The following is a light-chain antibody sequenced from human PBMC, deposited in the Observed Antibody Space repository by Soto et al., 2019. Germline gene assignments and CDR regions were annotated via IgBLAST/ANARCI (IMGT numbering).Light chain of an antibody. CDR1: QSLVHSDGNTY. V-gene: IGKV2-30*02. CDR2: KVS. CDR3: MQGSHSKT. Sequence: DVVMTQSPLSLPVTLGQPASISCRSSQSLVHSDGNTYLHWFQQRPGQSPRRLIYKVSIRDSGVPDRCNGSGAGTYFTLRISKVEAEDLGVYYCMQGSHSKTFGQGTRLELK. J-gene: IGKJ2*01.